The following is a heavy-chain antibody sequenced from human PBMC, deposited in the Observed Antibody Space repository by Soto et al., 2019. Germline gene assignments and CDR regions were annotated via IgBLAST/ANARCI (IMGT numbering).Heavy chain of an antibody. CDR3: AKGAVPTTPVPLFDY. Sequence: PRASLRLSSAASGFTFSSYAMSWVRQTPGKGLEWVSAISGSGGSTYYADSVKGRFTISRDNSKNTLNLQMNSLRAEDTAVYYCAKGAVPTTPVPLFDYWGQGTLVTVSS. J-gene: IGHJ4*02. V-gene: IGHV3-23*01. D-gene: IGHD1-1*01. CDR2: ISGSGGST. CDR1: GFTFSSYA.